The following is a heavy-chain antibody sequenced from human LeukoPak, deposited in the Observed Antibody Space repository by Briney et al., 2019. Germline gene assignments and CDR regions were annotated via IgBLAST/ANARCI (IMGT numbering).Heavy chain of an antibody. D-gene: IGHD2/OR15-2a*01. V-gene: IGHV4-59*08. CDR2: IYYSGST. CDR3: ARPISVGGYYYYGMDV. Sequence: SETLSLTCTVSGGSISSYYWSWIRQPPGKGLEWIGYIYYSGSTNYNPSLKSRVTISVDTSKNQFSLKLSFVTAADTAVYYCARPISVGGYYYYGMDVWGQGTTVNVSS. CDR1: GGSISSYY. J-gene: IGHJ6*02.